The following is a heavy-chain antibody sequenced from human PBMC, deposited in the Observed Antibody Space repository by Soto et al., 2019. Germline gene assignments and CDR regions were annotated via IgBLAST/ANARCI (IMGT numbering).Heavy chain of an antibody. D-gene: IGHD6-19*01. CDR3: ARGWAVAGRSDYYYGMDV. CDR1: SGSFSGYY. V-gene: IGHV4-34*01. Sequence: SETLSLTCAVYSGSFSGYYWSWNCQPPGKGLELIGEINHSGSTNYNPSLKSRVTISVDTSKNQFSLKLSSVTAADTAVYYCARGWAVAGRSDYYYGMDVWGQGTTVT. J-gene: IGHJ6*02. CDR2: INHSGST.